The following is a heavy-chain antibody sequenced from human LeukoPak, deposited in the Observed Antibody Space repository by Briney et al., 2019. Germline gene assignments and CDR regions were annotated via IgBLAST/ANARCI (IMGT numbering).Heavy chain of an antibody. D-gene: IGHD4-17*01. J-gene: IGHJ4*02. V-gene: IGHV4-61*01. CDR1: GASVSSASY. CDR2: IYNGVNT. CDR3: ARVTDYVLGYYFDY. Sequence: SETLSLTCTVSGASVSSASYWTWIRQPPGKGVEWIAHIYNGVNTNYNPSLKSRVTISVDTSKNQFSLRLNSVTAADTAVYYCARVTDYVLGYYFDYWGQGTLVTVSS.